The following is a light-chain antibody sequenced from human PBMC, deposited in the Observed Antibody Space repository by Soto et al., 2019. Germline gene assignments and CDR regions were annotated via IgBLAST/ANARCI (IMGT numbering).Light chain of an antibody. J-gene: IGKJ1*01. CDR2: DAS. CDR3: QHRSNWPWT. V-gene: IGKV3-11*01. CDR1: SSVSSY. Sequence: EIVLTQSPATLSLSPGERAPLSCRASSSVSSYLAWYQQKPGQAPRLLIYDASNRATGIPARFSGSGSGTDFTLTISSLEPEDFAVYYCQHRSNWPWTFGQGTKVEIK.